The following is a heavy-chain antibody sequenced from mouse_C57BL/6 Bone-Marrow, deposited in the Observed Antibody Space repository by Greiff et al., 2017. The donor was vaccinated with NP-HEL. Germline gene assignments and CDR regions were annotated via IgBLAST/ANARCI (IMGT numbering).Heavy chain of an antibody. CDR3: AGDYDGYWYFDV. D-gene: IGHD2-3*01. V-gene: IGHV12-3*01. CDR1: GFPITSGYY. Sequence: KLVESGPGLVKPSQSLFLTCSITGFPITSGYYWIWIRQSPGKPLEWMGYITHSGETFYNPSLQSPISITRETSKNQFFLHLNAVTTEDTAMYYCAGDYDGYWYFDVWGTGTTVTVSS. CDR2: ITHSGET. J-gene: IGHJ1*03.